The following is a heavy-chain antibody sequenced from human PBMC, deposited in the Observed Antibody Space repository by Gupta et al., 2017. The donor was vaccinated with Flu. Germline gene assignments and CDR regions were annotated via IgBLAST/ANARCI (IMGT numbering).Heavy chain of an antibody. D-gene: IGHD6-13*01. CDR2: INHSGST. CDR3: ARLGIAAAGTGGFDY. CDR1: GGSFSGYY. J-gene: IGHJ4*02. Sequence: QVQLQQWGAGLLKPSETLSLTCAVYGGSFSGYYWSWIRQPPGKGLEWIGEINHSGSTNYNPSRKSRVTISIDTSKNKVSLKLSSVTAADTAVYYCARLGIAAAGTGGFDYWGQGTLVTVSS. V-gene: IGHV4-34*01.